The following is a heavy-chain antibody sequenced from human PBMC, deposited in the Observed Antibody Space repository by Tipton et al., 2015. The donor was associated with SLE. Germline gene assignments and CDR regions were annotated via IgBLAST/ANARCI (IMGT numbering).Heavy chain of an antibody. V-gene: IGHV1-2*06. D-gene: IGHD3-10*01. Sequence: QLVQSGAEVKKSGASVTVSCKASGYIFIDYFIHWVRQAPGQGIEWMGRINPKTDGTDIAQKFQGRVTVTRDTSISTAYLDLRRLKSDDTAMYYCARGLRLTMVQVLWYGGQGILVTVSS. J-gene: IGHJ4*02. CDR1: GYIFIDYF. CDR3: ARGLRLTMVQVLWY. CDR2: INPKTDGT.